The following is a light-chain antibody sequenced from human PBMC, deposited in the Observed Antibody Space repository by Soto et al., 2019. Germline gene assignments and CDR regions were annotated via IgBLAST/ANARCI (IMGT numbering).Light chain of an antibody. V-gene: IGLV2-18*02. J-gene: IGLJ1*01. Sequence: QSVLTQPPSVSGSPGQSVTISCTGTSSDVGSYNRVSWYQQPPGTAPKLIIYEGSTRPSGVPDRVSGSKSGNTASLTISGLQAEDEADYYCNSYTVSGTYVFGTGTKVTVL. CDR3: NSYTVSGTYV. CDR2: EGS. CDR1: SSDVGSYNR.